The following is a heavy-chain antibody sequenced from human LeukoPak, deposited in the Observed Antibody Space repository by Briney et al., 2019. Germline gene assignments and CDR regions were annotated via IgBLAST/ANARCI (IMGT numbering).Heavy chain of an antibody. CDR2: INHSGST. J-gene: IGHJ6*03. CDR1: GGSFSGYY. Sequence: SETLSLTCAVYGGSFSGYYWSWIRQPPGKGLEWIGEINHSGSTNYNPSLKSRVTISVDTSKNQFSLKLSSVTAADTAVYYCAGGRVDSSGYYYGRIYYYYYMDVWGKGTTVTVSS. D-gene: IGHD3-22*01. V-gene: IGHV4-34*01. CDR3: AGGRVDSSGYYYGRIYYYYYMDV.